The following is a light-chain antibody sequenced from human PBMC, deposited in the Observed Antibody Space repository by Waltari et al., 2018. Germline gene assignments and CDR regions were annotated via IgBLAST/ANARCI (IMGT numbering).Light chain of an antibody. CDR1: QSLLHRNGYNY. J-gene: IGKJ2*01. CDR2: LGS. V-gene: IGKV2-28*01. CDR3: MQALQTPRT. Sequence: DIVMTQSPLSLPVTPGEPASISFRSSQSLLHRNGYNYLDWYLQKPGQSPQLLIYLGSNRASGVPDRFSGSGSGTDFTLKISRVEAEDVGVYYCMQALQTPRTFGQGTKLEIK.